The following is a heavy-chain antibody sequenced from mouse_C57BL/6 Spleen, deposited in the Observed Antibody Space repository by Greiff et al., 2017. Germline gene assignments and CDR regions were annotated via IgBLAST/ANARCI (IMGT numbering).Heavy chain of an antibody. D-gene: IGHD5-2*01. Sequence: QVQLKESGAELVRPGASVKLSCKASGYTFTDYYINWVKQRPGQGLEWIARIYPGSGNTYYNEKFKGKATLTAEKSSSTAYMQLSSLPSEDSAVYFCARREYLYYAMDYWGQGTSVTVSS. CDR2: IYPGSGNT. CDR3: ARREYLYYAMDY. CDR1: GYTFTDYY. V-gene: IGHV1-76*01. J-gene: IGHJ4*01.